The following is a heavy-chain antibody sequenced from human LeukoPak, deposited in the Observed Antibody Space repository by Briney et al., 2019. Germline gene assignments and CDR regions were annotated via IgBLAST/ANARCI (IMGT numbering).Heavy chain of an antibody. CDR2: ISWNSGSI. Sequence: GGSLRLSCAASGFTFDDYAMHWVRQAPGKGLEWVSGISWNSGSIGYADSVKGRFTISRDNAKNSLYLQMNSLKAEDTALYYCAKDMFPMVRGVMDYWGQGTLVTVSS. D-gene: IGHD3-10*01. J-gene: IGHJ4*02. CDR3: AKDMFPMVRGVMDY. V-gene: IGHV3-9*01. CDR1: GFTFDDYA.